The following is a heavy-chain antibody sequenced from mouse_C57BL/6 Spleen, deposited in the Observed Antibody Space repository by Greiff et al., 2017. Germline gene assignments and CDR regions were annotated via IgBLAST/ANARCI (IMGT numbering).Heavy chain of an antibody. D-gene: IGHD2-1*01. J-gene: IGHJ2*01. V-gene: IGHV1-39*01. CDR1: GYSFPDYN. CDR3: ARGGNCGDY. Sequence: VQLQQSGPELVKPGASVKISCKASGYSFPDYNLNWVKQSNGKSLEWIGVINPNYGTPSYNQKFKGKATLTVDQSSSTAYMQLHSLTSEDAAVEDCARGGNCGDYWGQGTTLTVSS. CDR2: INPNYGTP.